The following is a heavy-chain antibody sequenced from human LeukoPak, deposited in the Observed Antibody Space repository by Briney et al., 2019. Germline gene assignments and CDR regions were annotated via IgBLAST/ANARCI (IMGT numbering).Heavy chain of an antibody. CDR2: IRSKANSYAT. CDR3: TRRIVGYCSSTSCYSGLYGMDV. J-gene: IGHJ6*02. CDR1: GFTFSGSA. D-gene: IGHD2-2*01. V-gene: IGHV3-73*01. Sequence: RGSLKLSCAASGFTFSGSAMHWVRQASGKGLEWVGRIRSKANSYATAYAASVKGRFTISRDDSKNTAYLQMNSLKTEDTAVYYCTRRIVGYCSSTSCYSGLYGMDVWGQGTTVTVSS.